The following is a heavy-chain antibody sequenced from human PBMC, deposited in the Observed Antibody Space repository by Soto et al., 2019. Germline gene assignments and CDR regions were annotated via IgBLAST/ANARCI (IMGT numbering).Heavy chain of an antibody. Sequence: QVQLQESGPGLVQPSETLSLTCVGVSFGTYYWGWIRQPPGKGLEWLGYIFSSEHFKYNPSLKSRLTISVDPSKNLVSLRLTSVTAADTAVYYGAREGGGYRFDRWGQGTLVTVSS. CDR1: VSFGTYY. CDR2: IFSSEHF. CDR3: AREGGGYRFDR. J-gene: IGHJ4*02. D-gene: IGHD3-16*02. V-gene: IGHV4-59*01.